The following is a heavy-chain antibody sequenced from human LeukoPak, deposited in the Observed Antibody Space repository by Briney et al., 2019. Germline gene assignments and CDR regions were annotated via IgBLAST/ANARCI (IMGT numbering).Heavy chain of an antibody. D-gene: IGHD5-24*01. CDR3: ARVSAAEGYFFDY. J-gene: IGHJ4*02. Sequence: PGGSLRLSCAASWFTVSTNYMSWVRQAPGKGLEWVSIIYSSGSTYYADSVKGRFTISRDNSKNTLYLQMNSLRAEDTAVYYCARVSAAEGYFFDYWGQGTLVTVSP. CDR2: IYSSGST. V-gene: IGHV3-53*01. CDR1: WFTVSTNY.